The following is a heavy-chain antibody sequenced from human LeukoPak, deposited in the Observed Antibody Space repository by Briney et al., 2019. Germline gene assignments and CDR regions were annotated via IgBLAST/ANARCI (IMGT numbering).Heavy chain of an antibody. CDR2: ISSTGGTI. CDR3: AKSDPYGDSLIEI. D-gene: IGHD4-17*01. Sequence: GGSLRLSCAASGFTFSGYAMNWVRQAPGKGLEWLSHISSTGGTIYYADSVKGRLTVSRDNAKNSLYLQMNSLRAEDTAVYYCAKSDPYGDSLIEIWGQGALVTVSS. V-gene: IGHV3-48*03. J-gene: IGHJ4*02. CDR1: GFTFSGYA.